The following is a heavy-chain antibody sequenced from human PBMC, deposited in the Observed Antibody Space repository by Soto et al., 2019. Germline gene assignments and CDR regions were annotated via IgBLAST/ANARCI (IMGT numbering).Heavy chain of an antibody. D-gene: IGHD3-3*01. CDR2: IYWDDDK. Sequence: QITLNESGPTVVRPTETLTLTCRFSGFSLTTSGVGVGWIRQSPGKAPEWLALIYWDDDKRYSASLKSRLTITKDTSKNQVVLTVSDLDPTDTATYYCAHRVLCTVFGLVTTTAIVFDFWGPGTPVAVSS. J-gene: IGHJ4*02. CDR3: AHRVLCTVFGLVTTTAIVFDF. V-gene: IGHV2-5*02. CDR1: GFSLTTSGVG.